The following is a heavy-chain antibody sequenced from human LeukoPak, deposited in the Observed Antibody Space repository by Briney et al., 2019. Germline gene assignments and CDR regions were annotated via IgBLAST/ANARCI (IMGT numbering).Heavy chain of an antibody. J-gene: IGHJ6*03. CDR2: INPSGGST. V-gene: IGHV1-46*01. CDR1: GYTFTSYY. D-gene: IGHD3-10*01. CDR3: ARDLLWFGESYYYYMDV. Sequence: WASVKVSCKASGYTFTSYYMHWVRQAPGQGLEWMGIINPSGGSTSYAQKFQGRVTMTRDTSTSTVYMELSSLRSEDTAVYYCARDLLWFGESYYYYMDVWGKGTTVTISS.